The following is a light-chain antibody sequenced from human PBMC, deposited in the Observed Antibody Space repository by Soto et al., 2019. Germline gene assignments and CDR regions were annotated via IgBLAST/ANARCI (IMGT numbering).Light chain of an antibody. CDR1: SSNIGSNT. V-gene: IGLV1-44*01. CDR3: AAWDDSLNGRV. Sequence: QSVLTQPPSASGAPGQRVIISCSGSSSNIGSNTVNWYQHLPGTAPRLLIYSDNKRPSGVPDRFCGSKSGTSASLAISGLQSEDEADYYCAAWDDSLNGRVFGGGTKLTVL. CDR2: SDN. J-gene: IGLJ3*02.